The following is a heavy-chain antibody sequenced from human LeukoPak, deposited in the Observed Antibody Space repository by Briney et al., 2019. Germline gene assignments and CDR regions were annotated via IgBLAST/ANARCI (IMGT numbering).Heavy chain of an antibody. J-gene: IGHJ4*02. V-gene: IGHV4-34*01. CDR3: ARGDSSGWPDY. D-gene: IGHD6-19*01. Sequence: PSETLSLTCAVYGGSFSDYYWGWIRHPTGKGLEWIGEVNPSGSTNYNPSLKSRVTISVDTSQTQFPLKLSSGTAADTAVYYFARGDSSGWPDYWGQGTLVTVSS. CDR1: GGSFSDYY. CDR2: VNPSGST.